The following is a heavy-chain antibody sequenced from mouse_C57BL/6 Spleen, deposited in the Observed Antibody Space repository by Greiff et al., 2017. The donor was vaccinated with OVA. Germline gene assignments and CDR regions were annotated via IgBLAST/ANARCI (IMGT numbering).Heavy chain of an antibody. CDR1: GYTFTEYT. J-gene: IGHJ4*01. Sequence: VVKPGASVKLSCKASGYTFTEYTIHWVKQRSGQGLEWIGWFYPGSGSIKYNEKFKDKATLTADKSSSTVYMELSRLTSEDSAVYFCARHEVYDGYSYYAMDYWGQGTSVTVSS. V-gene: IGHV1-62-2*01. D-gene: IGHD2-3*01. CDR2: FYPGSGSI. CDR3: ARHEVYDGYSYYAMDY.